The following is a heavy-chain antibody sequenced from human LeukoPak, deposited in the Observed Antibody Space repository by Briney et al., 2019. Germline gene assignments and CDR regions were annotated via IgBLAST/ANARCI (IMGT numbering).Heavy chain of an antibody. CDR1: GFTFSSYW. J-gene: IGHJ4*02. CDR2: IKRDGSEK. Sequence: QAGGSLRLSCAASGFTFSSYWMSWVRQAPGKGLEWVANIKRDGSEKYYVDSVKGRFTISRDNAKNSLYLQMNSLRAEDTAVYYCARALPDYDFWSGYYSGNFDYWGQGTLVTVSS. CDR3: ARALPDYDFWSGYYSGNFDY. V-gene: IGHV3-7*01. D-gene: IGHD3-3*01.